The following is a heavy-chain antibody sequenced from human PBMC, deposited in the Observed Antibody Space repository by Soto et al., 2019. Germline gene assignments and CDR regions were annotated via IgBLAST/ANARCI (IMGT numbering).Heavy chain of an antibody. V-gene: IGHV4-31*03. CDR1: GGSISSGTYY. J-gene: IGHJ6*02. Sequence: QVRLQESGPGLVKPSQTLSLTCTVSGGSISSGTYYWSWIRQHPGKGLEWIGYIYYSGSTYYNPSLKSRVTISVDTSNNQFSLRLSFVTAADTAVYYCARAALVPEGLYYYYHGIDVWGPGTTVTVSS. CDR2: IYYSGST. D-gene: IGHD2-2*01. CDR3: ARAALVPEGLYYYYHGIDV.